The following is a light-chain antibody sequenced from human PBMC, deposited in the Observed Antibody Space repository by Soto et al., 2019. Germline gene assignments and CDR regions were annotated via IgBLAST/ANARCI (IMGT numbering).Light chain of an antibody. Sequence: DIKMSQSPSSLSASVGDRVTITCRASQSISSYLNWYQQKPGKAPNLLIYAASSLQSGVPSRSSGSGSGTDFTLTISSLQPEDFATYYCQQSYSTPRTFGQGTKVDIK. CDR3: QQSYSTPRT. J-gene: IGKJ1*01. CDR2: AAS. CDR1: QSISSY. V-gene: IGKV1-39*01.